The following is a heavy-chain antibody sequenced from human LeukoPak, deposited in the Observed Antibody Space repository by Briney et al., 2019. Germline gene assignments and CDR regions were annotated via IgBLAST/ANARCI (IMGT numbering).Heavy chain of an antibody. CDR3: ARDTLLLDDFWTYAFDI. Sequence: GGSLRLSCAASGFTFSSYSMNWVRQAPGKGLEWVSSISSSSSYIYYADSVKGRFTISRDNAKNSLYLQMNSLRAEDTAVYYCARDTLLLDDFWTYAFDIWGQGTMVTVSS. D-gene: IGHD3-3*01. J-gene: IGHJ3*02. CDR2: ISSSSSYI. V-gene: IGHV3-21*01. CDR1: GFTFSSYS.